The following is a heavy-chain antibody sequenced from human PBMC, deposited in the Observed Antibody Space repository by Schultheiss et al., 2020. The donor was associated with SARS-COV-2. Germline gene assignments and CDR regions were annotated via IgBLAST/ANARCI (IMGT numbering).Heavy chain of an antibody. CDR1: GVSISSGGYY. J-gene: IGHJ4*02. D-gene: IGHD3-3*01. V-gene: IGHV4-61*08. Sequence: SETLSLTCTVSGVSISSGGYYWSWFRQLPGKGLEWIGEINHSGSTNYNPSLKSRVTISVDTSKNQFSLKLSSVTAADTAVYYCARRLTIFGVVAFDYWGQGTLVTVSS. CDR2: INHSGST. CDR3: ARRLTIFGVVAFDY.